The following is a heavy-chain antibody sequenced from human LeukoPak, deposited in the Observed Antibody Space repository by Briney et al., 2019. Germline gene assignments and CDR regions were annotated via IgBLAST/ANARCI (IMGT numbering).Heavy chain of an antibody. CDR2: IYSGGST. CDR1: AASIIRGTYY. Sequence: TSQTLSLTCTVSAASIIRGTYYFTWIRQPAGKGLEWIGRIYSGGSTYYNPSLKSRVTISLDTSKNQFSLKLSSVTAADTAVYYCASRGFASGYCSRNSCYDYYFYYMDVWGKGTTVTVSS. V-gene: IGHV4-61*02. J-gene: IGHJ6*03. D-gene: IGHD2-2*03. CDR3: ASRGFASGYCSRNSCYDYYFYYMDV.